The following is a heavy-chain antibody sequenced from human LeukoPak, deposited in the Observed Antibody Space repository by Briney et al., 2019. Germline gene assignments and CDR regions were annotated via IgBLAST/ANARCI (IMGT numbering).Heavy chain of an antibody. CDR1: GGSISSYY. Sequence: SETLSLTCTVSGGSISSYYWSWIRQPPGKGLEWIGYIYYSGSTNYNPSLKSRVTISVDTSKNQFSLKLSSVTAADTAVYYCARGGYYYDSSGPLVFFDYWGQGTLVTVSS. D-gene: IGHD3-22*01. CDR2: IYYSGST. CDR3: ARGGYYYDSSGPLVFFDY. J-gene: IGHJ4*02. V-gene: IGHV4-59*01.